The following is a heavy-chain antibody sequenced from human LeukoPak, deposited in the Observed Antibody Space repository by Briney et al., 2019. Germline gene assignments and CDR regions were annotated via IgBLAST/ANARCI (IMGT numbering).Heavy chain of an antibody. CDR2: IYPGDSDT. J-gene: IGHJ5*02. Sequence: GESLKISCKGSGYSFTSHWIGWVRQMPGKGLEWMGIIYPGDSDTRYSPSFQGQVTISADKSISTAYLQWSSLKASDTAMYYCARAVYSSSGYNWFDPWGQGTLVTVSS. D-gene: IGHD6-6*01. CDR1: GYSFTSHW. CDR3: ARAVYSSSGYNWFDP. V-gene: IGHV5-51*01.